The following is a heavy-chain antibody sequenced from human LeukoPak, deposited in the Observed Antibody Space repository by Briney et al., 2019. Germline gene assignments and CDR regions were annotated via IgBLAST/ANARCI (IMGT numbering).Heavy chain of an antibody. CDR3: ARGREAVSLWFGGWFDP. Sequence: SEILSLTCAVSGGSISSGGYSWSWIRQPPGKGLEWIGYMYHSGSTYYNPSLKSRVTISIDRSKNHFSLKLSSVTAADTAVYYCARGREAVSLWFGGWFDPWGQGTLVTASS. D-gene: IGHD3-10*01. CDR1: GGSISSGGYS. CDR2: MYHSGST. V-gene: IGHV4-30-2*01. J-gene: IGHJ5*02.